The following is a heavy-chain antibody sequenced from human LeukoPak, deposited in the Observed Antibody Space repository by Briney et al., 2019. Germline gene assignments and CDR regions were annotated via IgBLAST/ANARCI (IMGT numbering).Heavy chain of an antibody. CDR3: AKPIRYFARRDLDY. Sequence: GGSLRLSCAASGFSFRHYYMSWIRQAPGKGLEWVSYISSSGSLTYYADSVKGRFTISRDNSKNTLYLQMNSLRAEDTAVYYCAKPIRYFARRDLDYWGQGTLVTVSS. D-gene: IGHD3-9*01. J-gene: IGHJ4*02. V-gene: IGHV3-23*01. CDR2: ISSSGSLT. CDR1: GFSFRHYY.